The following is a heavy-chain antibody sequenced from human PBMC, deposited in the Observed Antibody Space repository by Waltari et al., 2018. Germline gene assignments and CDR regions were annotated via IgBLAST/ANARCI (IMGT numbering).Heavy chain of an antibody. CDR2: IYYSGST. CDR3: ASPGITMVQGVKY. Sequence: QLQLQESGPGLVKPSETLSLTCTVSGGSISSSSYYWGWIRQPPGKGLEWIGSIYYSGSTYYNPSLKSRVTISVDTSKNQFSLKLSSVTAADTAVYYCASPGITMVQGVKYWGQGTLVTVSS. D-gene: IGHD3-10*01. V-gene: IGHV4-39*07. J-gene: IGHJ4*02. CDR1: GGSISSSSYY.